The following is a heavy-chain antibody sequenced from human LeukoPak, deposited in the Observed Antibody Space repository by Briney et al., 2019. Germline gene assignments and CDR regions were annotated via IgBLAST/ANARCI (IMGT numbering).Heavy chain of an antibody. J-gene: IGHJ4*02. CDR1: GFTFSSYS. CDR3: ARVQDYDFWSGKEGYVDY. Sequence: GGSPRLSCAASGFTFSSYSMNWVRQAPGKGLEWISSISSSSSYIYYADSVKGRFTISRDNAKNSLYLQMNSLRAEDTAVYYCARVQDYDFWSGKEGYVDYWGQGTLVTVSS. CDR2: ISSSSSYI. D-gene: IGHD3-3*01. V-gene: IGHV3-21*01.